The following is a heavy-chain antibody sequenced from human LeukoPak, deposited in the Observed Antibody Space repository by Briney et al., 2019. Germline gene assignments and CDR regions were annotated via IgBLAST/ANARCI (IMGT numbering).Heavy chain of an antibody. D-gene: IGHD3-10*01. J-gene: IGHJ4*02. Sequence: PGGSLRLSCAASGFTFSSYSMNWVRQAPGKGLEWVSSISSSSTYIYYTDSVKGRFTISRDDASNSLDLQMNSLRADDTAVYYCACGIYYASVHNWSPVWGQGTLVTVSS. CDR1: GFTFSSYS. CDR3: ACGIYYASVHNWSPV. V-gene: IGHV3-21*01. CDR2: ISSSSTYI.